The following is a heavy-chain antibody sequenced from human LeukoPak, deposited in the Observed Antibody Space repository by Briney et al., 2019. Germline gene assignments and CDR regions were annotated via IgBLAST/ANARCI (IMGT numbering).Heavy chain of an antibody. CDR2: ISDSGGFT. D-gene: IGHD3-3*01. J-gene: IGHJ4*02. CDR1: GFTFSTYA. Sequence: GGSLRLSCAASGFTFSTYAVSWVRQAPGKGLEWVSAISDSGGFTNYADSVKGRFTISRDNSKNTLYLQMNSLRAEDTAVYYCAKSSGVYDFWSGSPFDYWGQGTLVTVSS. V-gene: IGHV3-23*01. CDR3: AKSSGVYDFWSGSPFDY.